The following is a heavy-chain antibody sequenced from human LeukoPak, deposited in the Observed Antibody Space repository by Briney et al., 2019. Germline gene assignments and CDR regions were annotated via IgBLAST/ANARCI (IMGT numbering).Heavy chain of an antibody. CDR1: GYTFTNYG. Sequence: ASVKVSCKASGYTFTNYGISWVRQAPGQGLEWMGWISIYNGNTDYAQKLRGRVTMTTDTSTSTAYMELRSLRSDDTAVYYCARAPKDFWSGYYPPLYYWGQGTLVTVSS. V-gene: IGHV1-18*01. D-gene: IGHD3-3*01. CDR2: ISIYNGNT. CDR3: ARAPKDFWSGYYPPLYY. J-gene: IGHJ4*02.